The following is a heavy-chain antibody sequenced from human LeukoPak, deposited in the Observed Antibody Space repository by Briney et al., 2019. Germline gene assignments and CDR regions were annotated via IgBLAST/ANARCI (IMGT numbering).Heavy chain of an antibody. D-gene: IGHD7-27*01. CDR1: GFTVSSNY. Sequence: PGGSLRLSCAASGFTVSSNYMSWVRQAPGKGLEWVSVIYSGGSTYYADSVKGRFTISRDNSKNTLYLQMNSLRAEDTAVYYCARTPNWDTEYFQHWGQGTLVTVSS. J-gene: IGHJ1*01. CDR3: ARTPNWDTEYFQH. CDR2: IYSGGST. V-gene: IGHV3-53*01.